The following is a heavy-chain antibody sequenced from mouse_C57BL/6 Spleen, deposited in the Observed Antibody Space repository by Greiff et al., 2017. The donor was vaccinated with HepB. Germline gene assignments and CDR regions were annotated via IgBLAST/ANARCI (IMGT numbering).Heavy chain of an antibody. Sequence: VQLQQSGPELVKPGASVKMSCKASGYTFTDYNMHWVKQSHGKSLEWIGYINPNNGGTSYNQKFKGKATLTVNKSSSTAYMELRSLTSEDSAVYYCARGLLPYYYAMDYWGQGTSVTVSS. D-gene: IGHD1-1*01. CDR2: INPNNGGT. CDR1: GYTFTDYN. J-gene: IGHJ4*01. CDR3: ARGLLPYYYAMDY. V-gene: IGHV1-22*01.